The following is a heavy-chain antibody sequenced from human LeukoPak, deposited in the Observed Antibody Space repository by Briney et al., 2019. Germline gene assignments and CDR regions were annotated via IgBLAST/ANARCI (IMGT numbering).Heavy chain of an antibody. CDR1: GYTFTSYY. J-gene: IGHJ4*02. D-gene: IGHD3-22*01. CDR2: INPSGGST. CDR3: ATSYYYDSSGPTGFDY. V-gene: IGHV1-46*03. Sequence: ASVKVSCKASGYTFTSYYMHWVRQAPGQGLEWMGIINPSGGSTSYAQKFQGRVTITADKSTSTAYMELSSLRSEDTAVYYCATSYYYDSSGPTGFDYWGQGTLVIVSS.